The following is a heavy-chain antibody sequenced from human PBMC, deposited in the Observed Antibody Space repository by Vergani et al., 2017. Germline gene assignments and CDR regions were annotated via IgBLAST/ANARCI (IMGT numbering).Heavy chain of an antibody. J-gene: IGHJ4*02. CDR2: ISAYNGNT. D-gene: IGHD3-9*01. Sequence: QVQLVQSGAEVKKPGASVKVSCKASGYTFTSYGISWVRQAPGQGLEWMGWISAYNGNTNYAQKLQGRVTMTTDTSTSTAYMELRSLRSDDTAVYYCARDRDLRYVDWLSITIDYWGQGTLVTVSS. V-gene: IGHV1-18*01. CDR3: ARDRDLRYVDWLSITIDY. CDR1: GYTFTSYG.